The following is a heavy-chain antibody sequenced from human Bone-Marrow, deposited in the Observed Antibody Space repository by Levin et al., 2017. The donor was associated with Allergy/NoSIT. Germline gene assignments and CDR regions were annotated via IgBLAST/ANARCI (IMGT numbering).Heavy chain of an antibody. J-gene: IGHJ3*02. V-gene: IGHV5-51*01. CDR3: VRRERNSRGTHI. Sequence: KGGESLKISCKGSGYIFSNYWIGWVRQMPGKGLEWMGIIYPGDSETRYNPSFQGQVTMSADNSINTAYLHWSSLMASDTAMYYCVRRERNSRGTHIWGQGTKVTVSS. CDR2: IYPGDSET. CDR1: GYIFSNYW. D-gene: IGHD1-26*01.